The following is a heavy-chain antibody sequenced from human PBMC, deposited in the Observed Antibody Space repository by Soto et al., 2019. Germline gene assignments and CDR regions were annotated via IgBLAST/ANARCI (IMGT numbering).Heavy chain of an antibody. Sequence: GGSLRLSCAASGFTFSSYWMSWVRQAPGKGLEWVANIKQDGSEKYYVDSVKGRFTISRDNAKNPLYLQMNSLGAEDTAVYYCAGIRCSTSCYAAAFDIWGQGTMVTVSS. CDR2: IKQDGSEK. V-gene: IGHV3-7*01. CDR3: AGIRCSTSCYAAAFDI. CDR1: GFTFSSYW. J-gene: IGHJ3*02. D-gene: IGHD2-2*01.